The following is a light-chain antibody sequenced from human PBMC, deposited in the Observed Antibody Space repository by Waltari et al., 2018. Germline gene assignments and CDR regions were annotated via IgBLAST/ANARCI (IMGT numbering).Light chain of an antibody. J-gene: IGLJ3*02. CDR3: LSYDNRLTGWV. V-gene: IGLV1-40*01. CDR1: SSNIGAGTG. CDR2: ANN. Sequence: QSVLSQPPSVSGAPGQRVTIPCAGSSSNIGAGTGVHWYQHLPGTAPKLLIYANNNRPSGVPARFSGSKSGTSASLAITGLQAEDEADYYCLSYDNRLTGWVFGGGTKVTVL.